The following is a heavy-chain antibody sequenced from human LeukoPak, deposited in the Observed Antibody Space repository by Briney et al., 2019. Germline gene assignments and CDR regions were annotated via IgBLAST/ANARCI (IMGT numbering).Heavy chain of an antibody. D-gene: IGHD2-2*01. CDR1: GGTFSSYA. CDR2: IIPIFGTA. J-gene: IGHJ5*02. CDR3: ARDGGYCSSTSCWFDP. V-gene: IGHV1-69*05. Sequence: ASVKVSCKASGGTFSSYAISWVRQAPGQGLEWMGGIIPIFGTANYAQKFQGRVTITTDESTSTAYMELSSLRSEDMAVYYCARDGGYCSSTSCWFDPWGQGTLVTVSS.